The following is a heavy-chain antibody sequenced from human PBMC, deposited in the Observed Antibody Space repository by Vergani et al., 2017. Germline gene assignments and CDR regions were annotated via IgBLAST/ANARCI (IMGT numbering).Heavy chain of an antibody. Sequence: QVQLQESGPGLVKPSETLSLTCTVSGGSVSSGSYYWSWIRQPPGKGLEWIGYIYHSGSTYYNPSLKSRVTISVDRSKNQFSLKLSSVTAADTAVYYCARDDSNYYDSSGYYSGYYYYGMDVWGQGP. V-gene: IGHV4-61*01. CDR2: IYHSGST. D-gene: IGHD3-22*01. CDR1: GGSVSSGSYY. CDR3: ARDDSNYYDSSGYYSGYYYYGMDV. J-gene: IGHJ6*02.